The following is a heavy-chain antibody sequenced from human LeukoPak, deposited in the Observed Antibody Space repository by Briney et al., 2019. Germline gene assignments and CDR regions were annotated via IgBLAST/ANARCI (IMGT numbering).Heavy chain of an antibody. Sequence: GGSLRLSCAASGFTFSIYAMSWVRQAPGKGLEWVSAISGSGDTTYYADSVKGRFTISRGNSKNTLSLQMNSLRAEDTAAYYCAKEGYQTGTTSKGYYDYWGQGTLVTVSS. D-gene: IGHD1-7*01. V-gene: IGHV3-23*01. CDR3: AKEGYQTGTTSKGYYDY. CDR1: GFTFSIYA. J-gene: IGHJ4*02. CDR2: ISGSGDTT.